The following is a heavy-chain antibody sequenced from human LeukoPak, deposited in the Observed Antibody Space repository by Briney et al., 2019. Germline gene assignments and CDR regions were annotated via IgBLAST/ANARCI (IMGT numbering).Heavy chain of an antibody. V-gene: IGHV4-38-2*02. J-gene: IGHJ5*02. Sequence: SETLSLTCNVSGGSISSGYYWGWIRQPPGKGLEWIGSIYHSGSTYYNPSLKSRVTISVDTSKNQFSLKLSSVTAADTAVYYCARGNDDFWSGYWFDPWGQGTLVTVSS. CDR3: ARGNDDFWSGYWFDP. CDR2: IYHSGST. D-gene: IGHD3-3*01. CDR1: GGSISSGYY.